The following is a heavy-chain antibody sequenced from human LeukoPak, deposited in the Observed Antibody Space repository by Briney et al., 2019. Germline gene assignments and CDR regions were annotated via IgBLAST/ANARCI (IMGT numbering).Heavy chain of an antibody. J-gene: IGHJ4*02. D-gene: IGHD6-19*01. CDR2: IYYSGST. CDR3: AREESSGWYSI. Sequence: PSETLSLTCTVSGGSISSSSYYWGWIRQPPGKGLEWIGSIYYSGSTYYNPSLKSRVTISVDTSKNQFSLKLSSVTAADTAVYYCAREESSGWYSIWGQGTLVTVSS. CDR1: GGSISSSSYY. V-gene: IGHV4-39*07.